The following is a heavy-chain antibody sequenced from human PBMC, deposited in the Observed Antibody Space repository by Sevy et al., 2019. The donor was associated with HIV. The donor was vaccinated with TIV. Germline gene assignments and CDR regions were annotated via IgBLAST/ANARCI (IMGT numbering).Heavy chain of an antibody. CDR3: ASGKHHSNCSSTSCYGQTLAPWITIFGVVNPYYYYYGMDV. CDR2: IYYSGST. CDR1: GGSISSYY. D-gene: IGHD2-2*01. V-gene: IGHV4-59*01. J-gene: IGHJ6*02. Sequence: SETLSLTCTVSGGSISSYYWSWIRQPPGKGLEWIGYIYYSGSTNYNPSLKSRVTISVDTSKNQFSLKLSSVTAADTAVYYCASGKHHSNCSSTSCYGQTLAPWITIFGVVNPYYYYYGMDVWGQGTTVTVSS.